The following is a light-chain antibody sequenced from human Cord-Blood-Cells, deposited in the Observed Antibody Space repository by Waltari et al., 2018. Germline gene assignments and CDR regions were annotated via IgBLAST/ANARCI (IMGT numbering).Light chain of an antibody. Sequence: QAVLTQPSSLSASPGASASLTCTLRSGINVGTYRIYWYQQKPGSPPQYLLRYKSDTDKQEGSGVRSRFSGSKDGSANAVMLLIAGLQAEDEADYYCMIGDSSAWVFGGGTKLTVL. V-gene: IGLV5-45*02. J-gene: IGLJ3*02. CDR2: YKSDTDK. CDR3: MIGDSSAWV. CDR1: SGINVGTYR.